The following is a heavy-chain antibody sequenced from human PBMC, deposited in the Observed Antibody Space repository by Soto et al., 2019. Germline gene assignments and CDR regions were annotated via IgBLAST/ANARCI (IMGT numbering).Heavy chain of an antibody. CDR2: INPNSGGT. V-gene: IGHV1-2*02. CDR1: GYTFTGYY. CDR3: ASTEYDGSGSYLYGMDV. J-gene: IGHJ6*02. Sequence: GASVKVSCKASGYTFTGYYMHWVRQAPGQGLEWMGWINPNSGGTNYAQKFQGRVTMTRDTSISTAYMELSRLRSDDTAVYYCASTEYDGSGSYLYGMDVWGQGTTVTVSS. D-gene: IGHD3-10*01.